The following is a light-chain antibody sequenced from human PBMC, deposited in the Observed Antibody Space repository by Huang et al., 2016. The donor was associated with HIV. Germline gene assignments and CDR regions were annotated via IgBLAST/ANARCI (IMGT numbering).Light chain of an antibody. J-gene: IGKJ1*01. CDR1: QSINNW. CDR3: QQYDSAWT. Sequence: DIQMTQSPSTLSASVGDRVTIACRASQSINNWLAWYQQKPGKAPKLLIYKAFSLESGVPSRFSGSGSGTEFTLTISSLQPDDFETYYCQQYDSAWTFGQGTKVEIK. V-gene: IGKV1-5*03. CDR2: KAF.